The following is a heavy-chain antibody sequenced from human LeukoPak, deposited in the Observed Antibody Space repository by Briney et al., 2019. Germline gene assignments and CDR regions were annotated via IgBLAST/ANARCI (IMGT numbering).Heavy chain of an antibody. J-gene: IGHJ4*02. Sequence: GGSLQISCKGSGYRFTSYWIGWVRQMPGKELEWMGIFSPCDSDSRYSPSFQGQVTISAHKSISTVYLQWSSLKASDTAMYYCARLASAWNFDYWGQGTLVTVSS. CDR1: GYRFTSYW. D-gene: IGHD6-19*01. V-gene: IGHV5-51*01. CDR2: FSPCDSDS. CDR3: ARLASAWNFDY.